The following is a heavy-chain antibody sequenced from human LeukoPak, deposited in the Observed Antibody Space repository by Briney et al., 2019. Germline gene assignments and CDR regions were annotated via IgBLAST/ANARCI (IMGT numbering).Heavy chain of an antibody. CDR2: IGTAGDT. Sequence: GGSLRLSCAASGFTFSSYDMHWVRHATGKGLEWVSAIGTAGDTYYPGSVKGRFTISRENAKNSLYLQMNSLRAGDTAVYYCARGRYGSGSYPGLNWFDPWGQGTLVTVSS. CDR1: GFTFSSYD. V-gene: IGHV3-13*01. J-gene: IGHJ5*02. D-gene: IGHD3-10*01. CDR3: ARGRYGSGSYPGLNWFDP.